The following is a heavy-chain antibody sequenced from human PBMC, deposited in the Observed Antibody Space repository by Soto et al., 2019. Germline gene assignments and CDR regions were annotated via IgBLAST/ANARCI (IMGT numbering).Heavy chain of an antibody. CDR2: IHPGDSDT. Sequence: GVSLKIPWTGAGYVFSNQWIACMPLMSGKGLEWMGIIHPGDSDTRYRPSFQGQVTISVDGSINTADLQSRSLEGSGTAVYYCERHGQNRVRPLAFWGEGTPVTVPS. CDR3: ERHGQNRVRPLAF. V-gene: IGHV5-51*01. J-gene: IGHJ4*02. CDR1: GYVFSNQW. D-gene: IGHD1-1*01.